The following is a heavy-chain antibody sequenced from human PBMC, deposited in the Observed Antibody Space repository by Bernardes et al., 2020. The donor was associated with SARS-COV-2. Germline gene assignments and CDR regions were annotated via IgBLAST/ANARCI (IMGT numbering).Heavy chain of an antibody. J-gene: IGHJ6*02. CDR3: ARDPLFNALYSGFDV. CDR1: GYTFTGYY. V-gene: IGHV1-46*01. CDR2: INTKPANT. Sequence: VPVSCQPSGYTFTGYYIHWVRQAPGQRLAWMGVINTKPANTEYSHKLQGRVTMTRDTSTSTADMELRSLKSEETATYYCARDPLFNALYSGFDVCGQRASVTVSS. D-gene: IGHD3-10*02.